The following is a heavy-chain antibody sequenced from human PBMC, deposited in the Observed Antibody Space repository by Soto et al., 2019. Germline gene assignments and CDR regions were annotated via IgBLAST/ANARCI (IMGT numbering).Heavy chain of an antibody. V-gene: IGHV1-3*01. CDR1: GYTFTSYA. CDR3: ARGRFGVASPLIDY. Sequence: QVQLVQSGAEVKKPGASVKVSCKASGYTFTSYAMHWVRQAPGQRLEWMGWINAGNGNTKYSQKFQGRVTITRDTSASTAYMELSSLRSEDTAVYYCARGRFGVASPLIDYWGQGTLVTVSS. J-gene: IGHJ4*02. D-gene: IGHD3-3*01. CDR2: INAGNGNT.